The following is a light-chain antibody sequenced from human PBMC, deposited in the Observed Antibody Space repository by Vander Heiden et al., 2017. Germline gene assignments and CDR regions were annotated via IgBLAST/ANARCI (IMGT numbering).Light chain of an antibody. CDR1: QDVTNW. CDR2: GAS. CDR3: HQTDSFPST. V-gene: IGKV1D-12*01. J-gene: IGKJ5*01. Sequence: DVHLTQSPSSVSASVGDTVTIVCRASQDVTNWVAWYQHKEGTAPKLLICGASSLQTGVPSRFSGGGSGTDFTLTISGLQPEDVATYYCHQTDSFPSTFGQGTRL.